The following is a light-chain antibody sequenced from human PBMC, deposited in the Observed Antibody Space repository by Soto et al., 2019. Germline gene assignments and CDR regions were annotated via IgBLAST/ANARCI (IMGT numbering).Light chain of an antibody. J-gene: IGKJ2*01. CDR2: LGS. CDR3: MQALQTPRYT. V-gene: IGKV2-28*01. Sequence: DIVMTQSPLSLPVTPGEPASISCRSSQSLLHSNGYNYLDWYLQKPGQSPQLLIYLGSNRASGGPARFSGSGSGTDFTLKISRVEAEDVGVYYCMQALQTPRYTFGQGTKLEIK. CDR1: QSLLHSNGYNY.